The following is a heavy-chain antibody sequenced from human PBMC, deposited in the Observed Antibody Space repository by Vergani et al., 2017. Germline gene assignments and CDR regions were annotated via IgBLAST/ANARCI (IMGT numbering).Heavy chain of an antibody. CDR1: GFDFSSYI. J-gene: IGHJ3*01. CDR3: WREYSSTSVRAFDC. CDR2: VSTGTKSQ. D-gene: IGHD2-2*01. Sequence: VQLVESGGGVVQPGTSLRLSCVVSGFDFSSYIMNWVRQAPGKGLEWVSFVSTGTKSQSYEESVKGRFTISRDSAKNSLYLQMDSLRAEDTAVYYCWREYSSTSVRAFDCWGEGTKVSVSS. V-gene: IGHV3-48*01.